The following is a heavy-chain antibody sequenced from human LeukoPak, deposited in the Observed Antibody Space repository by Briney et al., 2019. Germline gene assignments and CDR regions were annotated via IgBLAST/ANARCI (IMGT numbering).Heavy chain of an antibody. Sequence: GGPLRLSCAAFGFTFSSYWMSWVRQAPGKGLEWVANIKQDGSEKYYVDSVKGRFTISRDNAKNSLYLQMNSLRAEDTAVYYCARDRPYYDFWSGYSDYWGQGTLVTVSS. CDR3: ARDRPYYDFWSGYSDY. V-gene: IGHV3-7*01. D-gene: IGHD3-3*01. CDR2: IKQDGSEK. J-gene: IGHJ4*02. CDR1: GFTFSSYW.